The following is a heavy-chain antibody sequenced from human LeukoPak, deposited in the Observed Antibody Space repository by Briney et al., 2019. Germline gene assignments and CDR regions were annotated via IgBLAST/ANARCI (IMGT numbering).Heavy chain of an antibody. Sequence: ASVKVSCKASGGTFSSYDLSWVRQAPGQGLEWMGGIIPIFGTVNYAQKFQGRVSITADESTSTAYMELSSLRSEDTAVYYCARYDYYHYGMDVWGKGTMVTVSS. J-gene: IGHJ6*04. CDR2: IIPIFGTV. V-gene: IGHV1-69*13. CDR3: ARYDYYHYGMDV. CDR1: GGTFSSYD.